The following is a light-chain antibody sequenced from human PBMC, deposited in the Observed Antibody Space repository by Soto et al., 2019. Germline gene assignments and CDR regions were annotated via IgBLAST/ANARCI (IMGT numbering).Light chain of an antibody. CDR3: LQHNSYPCT. V-gene: IGKV1-17*01. J-gene: IGKJ1*01. Sequence: DIQMTQSPSSLSASVGDRVTITCRASQGIRSDLGWFQHKPGKAPKRLIYAASSLQSGVPSRFIGSGSGTEFTLTISSLQPEDFATYFCLQHNSYPCTFGQGTKVEI. CDR1: QGIRSD. CDR2: AAS.